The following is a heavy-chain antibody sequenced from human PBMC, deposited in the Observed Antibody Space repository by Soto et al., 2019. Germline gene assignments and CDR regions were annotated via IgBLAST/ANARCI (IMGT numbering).Heavy chain of an antibody. CDR1: GFTFSIYG. CDR3: AKGANFGVIISHFDY. CDR2: IDGSGDTT. D-gene: IGHD3-3*01. J-gene: IGHJ4*02. V-gene: IGHV3-23*01. Sequence: GGSLRLYCAASGFTFSIYGMSRVRQAPGKGLEWVAAIDGSGDTTYADSVKGRFTISRDNSKSTLHLQINGLRAEDTALYYCAKGANFGVIISHFDYWGQGTLVTVSS.